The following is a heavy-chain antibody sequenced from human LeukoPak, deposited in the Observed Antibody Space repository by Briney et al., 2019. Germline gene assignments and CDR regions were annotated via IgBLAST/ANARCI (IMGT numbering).Heavy chain of an antibody. CDR3: AKERIQLWLHFDY. CDR2: ISYDGSNK. J-gene: IGHJ4*02. V-gene: IGHV3-30*18. D-gene: IGHD5-18*01. Sequence: PGGSLRLSCAASGFTFSSYGMHWVRQAPGKGLEWVAVISYDGSNKYYADSVKGRFTISRDNSKNTLYLQMNSLRAEDTAVYYCAKERIQLWLHFDYWGQGTLVTVAS. CDR1: GFTFSSYG.